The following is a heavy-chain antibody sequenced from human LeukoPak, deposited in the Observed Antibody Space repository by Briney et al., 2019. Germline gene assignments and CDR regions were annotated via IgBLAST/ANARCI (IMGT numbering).Heavy chain of an antibody. Sequence: GGSLRLSCTASGFAFSSYAMSWVRQAPGKGLEWVSSLSGSGGTTYYADSVKGRFTISRDNSKNTLYLQLNSLRAEDTAVYYCAKKATVTTNYFDYWGQGTLVTVSS. CDR1: GFAFSSYA. CDR3: AKKATVTTNYFDY. D-gene: IGHD4-17*01. V-gene: IGHV3-23*01. CDR2: LSGSGGTT. J-gene: IGHJ4*02.